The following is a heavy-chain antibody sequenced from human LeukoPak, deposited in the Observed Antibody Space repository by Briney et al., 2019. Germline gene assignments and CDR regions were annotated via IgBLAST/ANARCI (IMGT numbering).Heavy chain of an antibody. J-gene: IGHJ6*02. D-gene: IGHD2-2*01. V-gene: IGHV1-69*05. CDR1: GYTFTSYA. CDR3: ARGILGDSVVGPAVSEGMDV. CDR2: INPIFGTT. Sequence: ASVKVSCKASGYTFTSYAMSWVRQAPGQGLEWMGGINPIFGTTNYAQKFQGRVTMTTDESTSTAYMELSSLRSEDTAVYYCARGILGDSVVGPAVSEGMDVWGQGTTVTVSS.